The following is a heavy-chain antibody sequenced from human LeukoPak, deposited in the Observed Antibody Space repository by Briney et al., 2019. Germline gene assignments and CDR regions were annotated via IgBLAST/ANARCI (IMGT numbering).Heavy chain of an antibody. Sequence: GASVKVSCKASGCTFTSYYMHWVRQAPGQGLEWMGIINPSGGSTSYAQKFQGRVTMTRDMSTSTVYMELSSLRSEDTAVYYCARGLPSLLWFGELFAPLFDYWGQGTLVTVSS. V-gene: IGHV1-46*01. CDR3: ARGLPSLLWFGELFAPLFDY. J-gene: IGHJ4*02. CDR2: INPSGGST. CDR1: GCTFTSYY. D-gene: IGHD3-10*01.